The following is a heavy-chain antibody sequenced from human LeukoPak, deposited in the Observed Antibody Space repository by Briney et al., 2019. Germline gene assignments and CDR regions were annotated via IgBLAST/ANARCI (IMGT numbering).Heavy chain of an antibody. J-gene: IGHJ4*02. CDR1: GFTVSSNY. CDR2: IYSGGST. CDR3: ARLNTVMVPY. V-gene: IGHV3-66*01. Sequence: GGSLRLSCAASGFTVSSNYMSWVRQAPGKGLEWVSVIYSGGSTSYADSVKGRFTISRDNSKNTLYLQMNSLRAEDTAVYYCARLNTVMVPYWGQGTLVTVSS. D-gene: IGHD5-18*01.